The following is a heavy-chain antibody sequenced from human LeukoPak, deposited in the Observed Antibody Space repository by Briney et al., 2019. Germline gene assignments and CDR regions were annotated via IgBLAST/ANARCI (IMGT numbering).Heavy chain of an antibody. CDR3: ARAYSSSHLDV. D-gene: IGHD6-13*01. CDR1: GGSFSGHY. Sequence: SETLSLTCAVYGGSFSGHYWSWIRQPPGKGLEWIGEINHTGSTNYNPSLKSRVTISVDTSKNQFSLKLNSVTAADTAVYFCARAYSSSHLDVWGQGTTVTVSS. J-gene: IGHJ6*02. CDR2: INHTGST. V-gene: IGHV4-34*01.